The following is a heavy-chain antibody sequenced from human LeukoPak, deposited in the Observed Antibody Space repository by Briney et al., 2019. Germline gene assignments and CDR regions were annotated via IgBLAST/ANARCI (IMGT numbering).Heavy chain of an antibody. J-gene: IGHJ5*02. CDR3: AREVGLTAQPNWFDP. CDR2: INHSGST. CDR1: GGSFSGYY. D-gene: IGHD1-26*01. V-gene: IGHV4-34*01. Sequence: PSETLSLTCAVYGGSFSGYYWSRIRQPPGKGLEWIGEINHSGSTNYNPSLKSRVTISVDTSKNQFSLKLSSVTAADTAVYYCAREVGLTAQPNWFDPWGQGTLVTVSS.